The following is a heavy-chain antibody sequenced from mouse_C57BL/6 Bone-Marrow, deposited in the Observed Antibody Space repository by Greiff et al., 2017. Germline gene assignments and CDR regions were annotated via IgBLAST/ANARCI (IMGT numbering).Heavy chain of an antibody. J-gene: IGHJ3*01. CDR3: ARIRFLAY. Sequence: VQLQQSEPELVKPGASVKISCKASGYSFPGYYMNWVKQSPEKSLEWIGEINPSTGGTTYNQKFKAKATLTVYKSSSTAYMQLKRLTSEDSAVDYCARIRFLAYWGQGTLVTVSA. V-gene: IGHV1-42*01. CDR1: GYSFPGYY. CDR2: INPSTGGT.